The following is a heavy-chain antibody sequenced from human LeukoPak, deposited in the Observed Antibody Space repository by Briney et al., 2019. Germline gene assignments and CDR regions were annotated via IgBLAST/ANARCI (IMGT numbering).Heavy chain of an antibody. D-gene: IGHD3-10*01. CDR2: ISPTSGGT. CDR3: AREYYYGSGSYDYYNYYYLDV. CDR1: GHTFTGHY. J-gene: IGHJ6*03. V-gene: IGHV1-2*02. Sequence: ASVKVSCKASGHTFTGHYIHWVRQAPGQGLEWMGWISPTSGGTNYAEKFQGRVTMTRDTSISTVYMELSRLRFDDTAVCYCAREYYYGSGSYDYYNYYYLDVWGKGTTVTISS.